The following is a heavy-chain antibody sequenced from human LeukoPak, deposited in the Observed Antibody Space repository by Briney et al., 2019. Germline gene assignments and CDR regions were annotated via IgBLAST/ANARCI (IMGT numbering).Heavy chain of an antibody. V-gene: IGHV3-15*04. CDR3: TTGIRGG. Sequence: WIRQAPGKGLEWVGRIASKTDGGTTDYAAPVKGRFTISRDDSKNTLFLQMNSLKTEDTAVYYCTTGIRGGCGQGTLVTVSS. J-gene: IGHJ4*02. D-gene: IGHD3-16*01. CDR2: IASKTDGGTT.